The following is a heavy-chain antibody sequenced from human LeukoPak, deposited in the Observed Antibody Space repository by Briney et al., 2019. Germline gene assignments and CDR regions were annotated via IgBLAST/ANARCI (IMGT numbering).Heavy chain of an antibody. Sequence: SVKVSCKASGGTFSSYAISWVRQAPGQGLEWMGGIIPIFGTANYAQKFQGRVTITADESTSTAYMELSSLRSEDTAVYYCARDLGYCSSTSCQGADYWGQGTLVTVSS. V-gene: IGHV1-69*01. D-gene: IGHD2-2*01. CDR3: ARDLGYCSSTSCQGADY. CDR1: GGTFSSYA. J-gene: IGHJ4*02. CDR2: IIPIFGTA.